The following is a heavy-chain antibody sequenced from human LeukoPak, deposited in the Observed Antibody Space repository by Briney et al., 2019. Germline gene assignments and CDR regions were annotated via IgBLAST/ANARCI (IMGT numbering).Heavy chain of an antibody. CDR3: ARDGRWLQSKFDY. CDR1: GYSFTGYY. CDR2: INPSSGGT. Sequence: ASVKVSCKASGYSFTGYYVHWVRQAPGQGLEWMGWINPSSGGTKLPEKFQGRVAMSRDTSISTAYMELTRLTSDDTAVCDCARDGRWLQSKFDYGGQETLVTVS. D-gene: IGHD5-24*01. J-gene: IGHJ4*02. V-gene: IGHV1-2*02.